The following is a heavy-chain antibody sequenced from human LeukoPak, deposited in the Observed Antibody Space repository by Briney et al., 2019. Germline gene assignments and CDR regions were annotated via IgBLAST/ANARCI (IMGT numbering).Heavy chain of an antibody. CDR2: ISGSGGST. CDR3: AKDYGGGYSYGYVDY. Sequence: ETLSLTCTVSGGSISSSSYYWGWIRQPPGKGLEWVSAISGSGGSTYYADSVKGRFTISTDNSKNTLYLQMNSLRAEDTALYYCAKDYGGGYSYGYVDYWGQGTLVTVSS. D-gene: IGHD5-18*01. J-gene: IGHJ4*02. CDR1: GGSISSSSYY. V-gene: IGHV3-23*01.